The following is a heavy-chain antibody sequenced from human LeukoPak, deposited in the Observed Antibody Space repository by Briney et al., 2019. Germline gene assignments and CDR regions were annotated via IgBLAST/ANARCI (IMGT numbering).Heavy chain of an antibody. CDR3: ARGDRAREYYYYAMDV. Sequence: GGSLRLSCAASGFTFSNYAMSWVRQAPGKGLEWVSSISSSSSYIYYADSVKGRFTISRDSAKNSLYLQMNSLRAEDTAVYYCARGDRAREYYYYAMDVWGQGTTVTVSS. CDR2: ISSSSSYI. D-gene: IGHD3-22*01. CDR1: GFTFSNYA. V-gene: IGHV3-21*01. J-gene: IGHJ6*02.